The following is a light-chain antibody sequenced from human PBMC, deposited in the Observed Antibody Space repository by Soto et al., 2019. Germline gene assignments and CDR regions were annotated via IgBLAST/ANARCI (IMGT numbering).Light chain of an antibody. V-gene: IGKV1-5*01. J-gene: IGKJ4*01. Sequence: DIQMTQSPSTLSASVGDRVTITCRASQGISRWLAWYQQKPGKAPKLLIYDASRLESGVPSRFSGSGSGTEFTLSISSLQPDDFATYHCQQYNSWSGVTFGGGNKVEIK. CDR1: QGISRW. CDR2: DAS. CDR3: QQYNSWSGVT.